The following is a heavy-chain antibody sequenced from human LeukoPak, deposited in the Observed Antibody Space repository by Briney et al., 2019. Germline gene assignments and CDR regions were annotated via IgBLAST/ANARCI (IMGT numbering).Heavy chain of an antibody. Sequence: GGSLRLSCAASGFTFSSYAMSWVRQAPGKGLEWVSAISGSGGSTYYADSVKGRFTISRDNSKNTLYLQMNSLRAEDTAVYYCAKGGLGATDYYYYYGMDVWGQGTTVTVSS. V-gene: IGHV3-23*01. CDR3: AKGGLGATDYYYYYGMDV. CDR1: GFTFSSYA. CDR2: ISGSGGST. J-gene: IGHJ6*02. D-gene: IGHD1-26*01.